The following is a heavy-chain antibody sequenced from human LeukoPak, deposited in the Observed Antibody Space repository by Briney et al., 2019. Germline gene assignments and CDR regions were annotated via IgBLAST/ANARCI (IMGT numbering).Heavy chain of an antibody. CDR3: ARGIAAAGTLNWYFDL. CDR2: IIPIFGTA. J-gene: IGHJ2*01. Sequence: GASVKVSCKASGGTFSSYAISWVRQAPGQGLEWMGGIIPIFGTANYAQKFQGRVTITADKSTSTAYMELSSLRSEDTAVYYCARGIAAAGTLNWYFDLWGRGTLVTVSS. V-gene: IGHV1-69*06. D-gene: IGHD6-13*01. CDR1: GGTFSSYA.